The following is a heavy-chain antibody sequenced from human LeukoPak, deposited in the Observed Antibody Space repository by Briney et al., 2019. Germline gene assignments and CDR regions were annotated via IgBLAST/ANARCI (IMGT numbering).Heavy chain of an antibody. V-gene: IGHV3-30*18. CDR2: ISYDGSNK. CDR1: GSTFSSYG. Sequence: GGSLRLSCAASGSTFSSYGMHWVRQAPGKGREWGAVISYDGSNKYYADSVKGRFTISRDNSKNTLYLQMNSLRAEDTAVYYCAKAAYIVVVVAPLDYWGQGTLVTVSS. CDR3: AKAAYIVVVVAPLDY. J-gene: IGHJ4*02. D-gene: IGHD2-15*01.